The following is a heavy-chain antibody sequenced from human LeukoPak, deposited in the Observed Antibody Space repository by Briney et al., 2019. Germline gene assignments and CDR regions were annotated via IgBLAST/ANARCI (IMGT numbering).Heavy chain of an antibody. D-gene: IGHD1-7*01. CDR1: GYTFTDYC. CDR3: ARTLDRYNWNYGIDY. J-gene: IGHJ4*02. V-gene: IGHV1-2*02. CDR2: INPNSGGT. Sequence: ASVKFSCKASGYTFTDYCIHWVRQAPGQGLEWMGWINPNSGGTNYAQNFQGRVTMTRDTSISTAYMELSSLRSDDTAVYFCARTLDRYNWNYGIDYWGQGTLVTVSS.